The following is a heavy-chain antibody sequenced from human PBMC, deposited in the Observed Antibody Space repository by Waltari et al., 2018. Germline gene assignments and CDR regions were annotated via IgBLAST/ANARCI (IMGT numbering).Heavy chain of an antibody. Sequence: QLHLQESGPGLVKPSDTLSVTCSVSGGSITRTRPSWAWIRQPPGKGLEWTATISYSGATYNNPSLKSRVTISVDTSKNQFSLKLSSVTAADTAVYYCATYIGASIGTAAFDVWGQGTMVTVSS. V-gene: IGHV4-39*01. CDR3: ATYIGASIGTAAFDV. CDR2: ISYSGAT. D-gene: IGHD3-16*01. CDR1: GGSITRTRPS. J-gene: IGHJ3*01.